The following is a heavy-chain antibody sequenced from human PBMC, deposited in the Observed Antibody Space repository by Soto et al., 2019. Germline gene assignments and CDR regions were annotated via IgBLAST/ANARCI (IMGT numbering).Heavy chain of an antibody. CDR3: ARVLDWDYGAYGDYYYYGMDV. J-gene: IGHJ6*02. V-gene: IGHV1-3*01. Sequence: QVQLVQSGAEVKKPGASVKVSCKASGYTFTSYAMHWVRQAPGQRLEWMGWINAGNGNTKYSQKFQGRVTITRDTSESTAYMELSSLRSEDTAVYYCARVLDWDYGAYGDYYYYGMDVWGQGTTVTVSS. CDR2: INAGNGNT. D-gene: IGHD4-17*01. CDR1: GYTFTSYA.